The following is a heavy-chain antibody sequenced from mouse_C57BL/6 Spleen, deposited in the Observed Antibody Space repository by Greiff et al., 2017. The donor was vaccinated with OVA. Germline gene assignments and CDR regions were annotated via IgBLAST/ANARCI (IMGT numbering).Heavy chain of an antibody. CDR3: ARRTDYYGGSYWDFDV. J-gene: IGHJ1*03. CDR2: IYPGSGST. Sequence: QVQLQQPGAELVKPGASVKMSCKASGYTFTSYWITWVKQRPGQGLEWIGDIYPGSGSTNYNEKFKSKATLTVDTSSSTAYMQLSSLTSEDSAVYYCARRTDYYGGSYWDFDVWGTGTTVTVSS. CDR1: GYTFTSYW. V-gene: IGHV1-55*01. D-gene: IGHD1-1*01.